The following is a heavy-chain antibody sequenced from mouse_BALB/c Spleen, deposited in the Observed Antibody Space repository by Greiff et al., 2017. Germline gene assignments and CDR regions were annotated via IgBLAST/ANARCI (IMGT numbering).Heavy chain of an antibody. CDR3: ARSNGNYLDY. V-gene: IGHV5-12-1*01. CDR2: ISSGGGST. CDR1: GFAFSSYD. Sequence: EVQRVESGGGLVKPGGSLKLSCAASGFAFSSYDMSWVRQTPEKRLEWVAYISSGGGSTYYPDTVKGRFTISRDNAKNTLYLQMSSLKSEDTAMYYCARSNGNYLDYWGQGTTLTVSS. D-gene: IGHD2-1*01. J-gene: IGHJ2*01.